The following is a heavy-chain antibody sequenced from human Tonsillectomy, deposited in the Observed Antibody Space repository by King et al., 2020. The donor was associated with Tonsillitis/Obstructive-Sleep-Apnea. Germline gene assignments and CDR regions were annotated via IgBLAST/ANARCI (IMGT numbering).Heavy chain of an antibody. CDR3: TRDIRGNYDFWSGYPGY. J-gene: IGHJ4*02. CDR2: ISGSGNTI. V-gene: IGHV3-48*02. Sequence: DVQLVQSGGGLIQPGGSLRLSCAASGFTFNFYSMDWVRQAPGKGLECVSYISGSGNTIYYAGSVKCRFTNSRDNAKSSLYLQMNRLRDEDTAVYYCTRDIRGNYDFWSGYPGYWGQGTLVTVSS. D-gene: IGHD3-3*01. CDR1: GFTFNFYS.